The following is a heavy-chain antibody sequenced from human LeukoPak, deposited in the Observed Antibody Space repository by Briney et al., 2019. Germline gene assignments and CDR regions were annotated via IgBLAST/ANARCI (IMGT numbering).Heavy chain of an antibody. J-gene: IGHJ4*02. V-gene: IGHV3-23*01. D-gene: IGHD6-19*01. CDR2: ITNTGGST. CDR1: GFTFSNYA. CDR3: ANWDGSYNSGWYDY. Sequence: GGSLRLSCVASGFTFSNYAMSWVRQAPGKGLEWVSHITNTGGSTYYVDSAKGRFTISRDNSKNTLYLQMNSLRAEDTAVYYCANWDGSYNSGWYDYWGQGTLVTVSS.